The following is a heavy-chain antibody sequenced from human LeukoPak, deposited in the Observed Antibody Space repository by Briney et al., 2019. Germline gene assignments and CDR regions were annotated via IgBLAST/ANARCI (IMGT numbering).Heavy chain of an antibody. D-gene: IGHD2-2*01. Sequence: GGSLRLSCAASGFTFSSYRMYWVRQAPGKGLVWVSRINSDGSSTTYADSVKGRFTISRDNAKNSLYLQMNSLRAEDTAVYYCARDSPQPSLYYYYYYYMDVWGKGTTVTVSS. CDR2: INSDGSST. J-gene: IGHJ6*03. CDR1: GFTFSSYR. V-gene: IGHV3-74*01. CDR3: ARDSPQPSLYYYYYYYMDV.